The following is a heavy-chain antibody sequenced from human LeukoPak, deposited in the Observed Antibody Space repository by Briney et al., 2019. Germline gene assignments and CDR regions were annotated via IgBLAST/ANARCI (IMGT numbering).Heavy chain of an antibody. J-gene: IGHJ4*02. CDR1: GFTFRTYW. D-gene: IGHD3-3*01. CDR3: ARGFWSFDY. Sequence: GGPLRLSCVASGFTFRTYWMTWVRQAPGKGLEWVANIEQDGSEIYYEDSVKGRFTISRDNAKNSLYLQLNSLRAEDTAVYYCARGFWSFDYWGQGTLVTVSS. CDR2: IEQDGSEI. V-gene: IGHV3-7*04.